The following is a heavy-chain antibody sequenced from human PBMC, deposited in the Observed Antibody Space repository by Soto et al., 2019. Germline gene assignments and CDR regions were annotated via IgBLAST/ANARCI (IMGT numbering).Heavy chain of an antibody. V-gene: IGHV4-4*07. CDR1: GGTISGYY. D-gene: IGHD3-3*01. J-gene: IGHJ5*02. CDR3: ARGQRFSDWFDP. CDR2: IYSSGNT. Sequence: SETLSLTCSVSGGTISGYYWTWIRQPAGKGLEWIGRIYSSGNTKYNPSLQSRVTMSLDTSNNQFSLRLASVTAADTAVYYCARGQRFSDWFDPWGQGTLVTVSS.